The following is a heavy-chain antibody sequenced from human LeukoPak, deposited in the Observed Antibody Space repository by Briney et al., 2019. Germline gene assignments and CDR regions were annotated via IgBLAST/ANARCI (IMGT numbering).Heavy chain of an antibody. CDR3: ARDYDFTSYWYFDL. J-gene: IGHJ2*01. CDR1: GYTFTSYD. V-gene: IGHV1-8*01. CDR2: MNPNSGNT. Sequence: ASVRVSCKASGYTFTSYDINWVRQATGQGLEWMGWMNPNSGNTGYAQKFQGRVTMTRNTSISTAYMELRSLRSEDTAVYYCARDYDFTSYWYFDLWGRGTLVTVSS. D-gene: IGHD3-22*01.